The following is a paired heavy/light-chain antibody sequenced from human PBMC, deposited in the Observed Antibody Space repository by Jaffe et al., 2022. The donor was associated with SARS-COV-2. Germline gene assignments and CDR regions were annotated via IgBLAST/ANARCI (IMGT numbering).Light chain of an antibody. Sequence: EIVLTQSPGILSLSPGERATLSCRASQSVSSNYLVWYQQKPGQAPRLLIDGASSRATGIPDRFSGSGSGTDFTLTISRLEPEDFAVYYCQQYSSSPPRFTFGPGTKVEIK. CDR2: GAS. J-gene: IGKJ3*01. CDR3: QQYSSSPPRFT. V-gene: IGKV3-20*01. CDR1: QSVSSNY.
Heavy chain of an antibody. D-gene: IGHD3-9*01. J-gene: IGHJ4*02. Sequence: QVQLVESGGGVVQPGRSLRLSCAASGFTFSNCGMHWVRQAPGKGLEWVAVISYDGSNKFYADTVKGRFTISRDNAKNTLYLQMSSLRIDDTAVYYCAKGPDFDWLEADYWGQGTLVTVSS. CDR2: ISYDGSNK. CDR1: GFTFSNCG. V-gene: IGHV3-30*18. CDR3: AKGPDFDWLEADY.